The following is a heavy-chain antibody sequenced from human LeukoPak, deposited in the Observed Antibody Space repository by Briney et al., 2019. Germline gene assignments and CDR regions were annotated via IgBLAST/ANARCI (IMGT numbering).Heavy chain of an antibody. CDR2: IYYSGST. D-gene: IGHD4-17*01. Sequence: SETLSLTCTVSGGSISSYYWSWIRQPPGKGLEWIGYIYYSGSTNYNPSLKSRVTISVDTSKNQFSLKLSSVTAADTAMYYCARAHDYGDYGFDFWGQGTLVTVSS. CDR1: GGSISSYY. J-gene: IGHJ4*02. V-gene: IGHV4-59*01. CDR3: ARAHDYGDYGFDF.